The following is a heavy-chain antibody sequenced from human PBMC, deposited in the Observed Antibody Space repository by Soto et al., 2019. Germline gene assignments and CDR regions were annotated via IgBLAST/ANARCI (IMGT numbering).Heavy chain of an antibody. CDR2: IYYSGST. CDR1: GGSMSSYY. V-gene: IGHV4-59*08. J-gene: IGHJ4*02. Sequence: SETLSLTCTVSGGSMSSYYWSWVRQPPGKGLEWIGYIYYSGSTNYNPSLKSRVTILVDTSKNQFSLNLSTVTAADTAVYYCARQGRGSSLTADYWGQGTLVT. D-gene: IGHD3-10*01. CDR3: ARQGRGSSLTADY.